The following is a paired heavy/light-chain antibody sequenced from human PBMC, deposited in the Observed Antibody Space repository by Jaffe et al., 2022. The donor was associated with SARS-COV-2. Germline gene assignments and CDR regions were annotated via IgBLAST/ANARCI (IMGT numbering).Light chain of an antibody. CDR3: QQYGTSVST. CDR2: GAS. V-gene: IGKV3-20*01. CDR1: QSVNRNL. J-gene: IGKJ2*01. Sequence: EIVVTQSPGTLSLSPGERATLSCRASQSVNRNLLAWYQQMPGQAPRLLIYGASSRATGIPDRFSGSGSGTDFTLTISRLEPEDFAVYYCQQYGTSVSTFGQGTKLEIK.
Heavy chain of an antibody. CDR1: GGSIDSSGNS. J-gene: IGHJ4*02. CDR3: VATTQRLGETSVF. CDR2: ISHSGYT. Sequence: QVQLQESGPGLVKPSQTLSLTCTVSGGSIDSSGNSWTWVRQHPGKGLEWIGFISHSGYTDYTPSLRGRVAISLDTSKNQFSLKLSSVTAADTAVYYCVATTQRLGETSVFWGQGTLVTVSS. D-gene: IGHD3-16*01. V-gene: IGHV4-31*03.